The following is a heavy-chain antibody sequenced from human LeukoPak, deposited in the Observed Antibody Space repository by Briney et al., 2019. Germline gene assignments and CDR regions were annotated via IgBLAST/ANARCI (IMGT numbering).Heavy chain of an antibody. Sequence: SVKLSCKASGGTFSSYAISWVRQAPGQGLEWMGGIIPIFGTANYAQKFQGRVTITTDESTSTAYMELSSLRSEDTAVYYCASVTPSSGSYYDYWGQGTLVTVSS. D-gene: IGHD1-26*01. CDR3: ASVTPSSGSYYDY. J-gene: IGHJ4*02. CDR1: GGTFSSYA. V-gene: IGHV1-69*05. CDR2: IIPIFGTA.